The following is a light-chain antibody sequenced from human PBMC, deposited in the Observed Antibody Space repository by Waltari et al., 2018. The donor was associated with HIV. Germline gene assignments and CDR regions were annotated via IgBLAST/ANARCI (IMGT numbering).Light chain of an antibody. CDR1: QSLLYSSNNKNY. Sequence: DTVMTQSPDSLAVSLGERASINCKSSQSLLYSSNNKNYLAWYQQKPGQVPKLLIYWASTREYGVPDRFSGSGSGTDFTLTSSNLQAEDVAVYFCQKYVSPPYTFGQGTKLEIK. CDR2: WAS. J-gene: IGKJ2*01. V-gene: IGKV4-1*01. CDR3: QKYVSPPYT.